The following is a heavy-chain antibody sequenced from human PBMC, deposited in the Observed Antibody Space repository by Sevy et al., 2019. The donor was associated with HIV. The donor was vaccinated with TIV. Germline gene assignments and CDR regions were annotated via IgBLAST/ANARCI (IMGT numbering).Heavy chain of an antibody. CDR3: VGGKDFGRRFPKIDD. J-gene: IGHJ4*02. D-gene: IGHD2-15*01. CDR1: GGSVSSDTYY. Sequence: SETLSLTCAVSGGSVSSDTYYWSWVRQPAGKGLEWIGRIYISGRTRYNPSLESRVSMSLDTSKNPFSLMVTSVTAADRAIYYCVGGKDFGRRFPKIDDWGQGPLVTVSS. CDR2: IYISGRT. V-gene: IGHV4-61*02.